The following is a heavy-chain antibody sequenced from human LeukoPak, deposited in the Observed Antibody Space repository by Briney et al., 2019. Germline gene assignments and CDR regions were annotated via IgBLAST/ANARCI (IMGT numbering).Heavy chain of an antibody. CDR2: INSDGSST. J-gene: IGHJ4*02. CDR3: AREWYGENFDY. CDR1: GFTFSSYW. D-gene: IGHD4-17*01. Sequence: GGSLRLSCAASGFTFSSYWMHWVRQAPGKGLVWVSRINSDGSSTSYADSVKGRFTISRDNAKNTLYLQMNSLRAEDTAVYYCAREWYGENFDYWGLGTLVTVSS. V-gene: IGHV3-74*01.